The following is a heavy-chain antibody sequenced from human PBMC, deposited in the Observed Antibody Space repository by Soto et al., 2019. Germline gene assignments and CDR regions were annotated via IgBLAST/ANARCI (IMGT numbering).Heavy chain of an antibody. Sequence: QVQLVESGGGVVQPGRSLRLSCAASGFTFSSYAMHWVRQAPGKGLEWVAVISYDGSNKYYADSVKGRFTISRDNSKNTLYLQMNSLRAEDKAVYYCARDLGGYSSSEGDYWGQGTLVTVSS. CDR1: GFTFSSYA. CDR3: ARDLGGYSSSEGDY. CDR2: ISYDGSNK. J-gene: IGHJ4*02. V-gene: IGHV3-30-3*01. D-gene: IGHD6-13*01.